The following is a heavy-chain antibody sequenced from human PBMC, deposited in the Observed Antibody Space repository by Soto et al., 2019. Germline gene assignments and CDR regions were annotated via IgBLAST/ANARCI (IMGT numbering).Heavy chain of an antibody. CDR1: GYTFTIYY. CDR3: ARESGDYYDSSGYYYGFDY. V-gene: IGHV1-46*01. D-gene: IGHD3-22*01. CDR2: INPSGGST. J-gene: IGHJ4*02. Sequence: ASVKVSCKASGYTFTIYYMHWVLQAPLQWLEWMEIINPSGGSTSYAQKFQGRVTMTRDTSTSTVYMELSSLRSEDTAVYYCARESGDYYDSSGYYYGFDYWGQGTLVTVSS.